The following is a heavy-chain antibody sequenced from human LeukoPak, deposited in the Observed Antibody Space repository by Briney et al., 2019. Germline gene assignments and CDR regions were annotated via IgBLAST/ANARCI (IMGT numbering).Heavy chain of an antibody. CDR1: AGSISTSDW. Sequence: SETLSLTCAVSAGSISTSDWWTWVRQPPGKGLEWIGEIYHSGTINYSPSLKSRVTISVDKSKNQFSLKLSSVTAADTAVYYCARATRGGSGSYYYFDYWGQGTLVTVSS. CDR2: IYHSGTI. V-gene: IGHV4-4*02. D-gene: IGHD1-26*01. CDR3: ARATRGGSGSYYYFDY. J-gene: IGHJ4*02.